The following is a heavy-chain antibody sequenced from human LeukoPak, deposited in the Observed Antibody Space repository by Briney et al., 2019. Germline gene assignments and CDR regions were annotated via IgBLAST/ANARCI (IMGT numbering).Heavy chain of an antibody. CDR1: GFSLSTSGMC. CDR2: IDWDDNK. J-gene: IGHJ4*02. D-gene: IGHD4-17*01. CDR3: ARMLYGDSVNYFDY. Sequence: SGPTLVNPTQTLTLTCTFSGFSLSTSGMCVSWIRQPPGKALEWLALIDWDDNKSYTTSLKTRLTTSKDTSKNQVVLTMSNVDPVDTATYYCARMLYGDSVNYFDYWGQGTLVTVSS. V-gene: IGHV2-70*01.